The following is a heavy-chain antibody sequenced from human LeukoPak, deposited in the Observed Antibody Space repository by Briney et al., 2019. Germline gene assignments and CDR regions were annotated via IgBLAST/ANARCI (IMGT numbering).Heavy chain of an antibody. V-gene: IGHV1-18*01. CDR2: ISAYNGNT. D-gene: IGHD7-27*01. Sequence: ASVKVSCKASGYTFTSYGISWVRQAPGQGLEWMGWISAYNGNTNYAQKFQGRVTITADESTSTAYMELSSLRSEDTAVYYCASGEYYYYYYYMDVWGKGTTVTISS. CDR3: ASGEYYYYYYYMDV. J-gene: IGHJ6*03. CDR1: GYTFTSYG.